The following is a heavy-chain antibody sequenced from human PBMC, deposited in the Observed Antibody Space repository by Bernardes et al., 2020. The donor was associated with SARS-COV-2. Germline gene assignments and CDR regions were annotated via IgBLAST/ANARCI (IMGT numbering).Heavy chain of an antibody. CDR3: ARGDGLTLDYYYGMDV. D-gene: IGHD7-27*01. J-gene: IGHJ6*02. CDR2: INHSGST. V-gene: IGHV4-34*01. Sequence: SETLSLTCDVYGGSFSGYYWTWIRQPPGKGLEWIGEINHSGSTNYNPSLKSRLTISVDTPRKQFSLKLSSVIAADTAVYYCARGDGLTLDYYYGMDVWGQGTTVTVSS. CDR1: GGSFSGYY.